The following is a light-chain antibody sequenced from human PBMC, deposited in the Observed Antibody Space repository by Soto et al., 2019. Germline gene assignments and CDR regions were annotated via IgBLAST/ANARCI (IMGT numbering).Light chain of an antibody. V-gene: IGKV3-20*01. CDR1: QSISSSY. CDR2: GAF. J-gene: IGKJ5*01. CDR3: QQYVSLPIT. Sequence: EIVLTQSPGTLSLSPEERATLSCRASQSISSSYLAWYQQKPGQAPRLPFYGAFSRATGIPDRFSGSGSGTDFTLTINRVAPEDFAVYYCQQYVSLPITFGQGTRLEIK.